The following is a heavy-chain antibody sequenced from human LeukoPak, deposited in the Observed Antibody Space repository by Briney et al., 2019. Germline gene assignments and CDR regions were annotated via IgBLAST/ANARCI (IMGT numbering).Heavy chain of an antibody. Sequence: SETLSLTRAVTGGSFFGSHWNWVRHSREKGLERIGEINHSGRTNYKPSLKRRGTIPVETCKSQLFLKLTSIPSADTPRHYFSRDPTTVVTLPYYVDFWGQGALVTVSA. D-gene: IGHD4-23*01. CDR3: SRDPTTVVTLPYYVDF. CDR1: GGSFFGSH. J-gene: IGHJ4*02. CDR2: INHSGRT. V-gene: IGHV4-34*01.